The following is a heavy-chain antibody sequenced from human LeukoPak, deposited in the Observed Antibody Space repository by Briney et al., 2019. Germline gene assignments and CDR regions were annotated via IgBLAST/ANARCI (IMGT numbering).Heavy chain of an antibody. CDR3: ALSSINSGCYYGVDV. Sequence: GGSLSLSCAASGFTFSDYYMTWIRQAPGKGLDWVSYIDRSGDNVVYAGSVKGRFTMSRDNAKNSLYLQMNSLRAEDSGVYYCALSSINSGCYYGVDVWGQGTTVTVSS. D-gene: IGHD2-2*01. J-gene: IGHJ6*02. V-gene: IGHV3-11*01. CDR2: IDRSGDNV. CDR1: GFTFSDYY.